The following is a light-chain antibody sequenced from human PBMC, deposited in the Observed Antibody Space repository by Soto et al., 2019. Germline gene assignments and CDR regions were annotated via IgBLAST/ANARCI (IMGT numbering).Light chain of an antibody. CDR3: QQSYSTPPT. Sequence: DIQMTQSPSSLSASVGDRVTITCRASQSISSYLNWYQQTPGKAPKLLIYAASSLQSGVPSRFSGSGSGTDFTLTISSLQPEDFATYYCQQSYSTPPTFGQGTKVEIK. J-gene: IGKJ1*01. CDR1: QSISSY. V-gene: IGKV1-39*01. CDR2: AAS.